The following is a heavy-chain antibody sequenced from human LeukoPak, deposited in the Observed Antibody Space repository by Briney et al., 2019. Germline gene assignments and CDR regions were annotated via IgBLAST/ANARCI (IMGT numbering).Heavy chain of an antibody. V-gene: IGHV3-30*04. CDR3: TRDPILGAPDYFDY. J-gene: IGHJ4*02. D-gene: IGHD1-26*01. CDR1: GFTFSNYV. CDR2: TSTDENIK. Sequence: GGSLRLSCAASGFTFSNYVTHWVRQAPGKGLEWVAVTSTDENIKLYADSVKGRFTISRDNSKNMLFLQMHSLRTEDTAVYYCTRDPILGAPDYFDYWGQGTLVTVSS.